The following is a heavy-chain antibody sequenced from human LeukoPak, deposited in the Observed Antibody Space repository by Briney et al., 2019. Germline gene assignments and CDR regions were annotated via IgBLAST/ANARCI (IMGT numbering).Heavy chain of an antibody. CDR3: ARDRVNYDFWSGRGGYFDY. J-gene: IGHJ4*02. Sequence: GRSLRLSCAASGFTFSSYGMHWVRQAPGKGLEWVAVIWYDGSNKYYADSVKGRFTISRDNSKNTLYLQMNSLRAEDTAVYYCARDRVNYDFWSGRGGYFDYWGQGTLITVSS. CDR1: GFTFSSYG. V-gene: IGHV3-33*01. D-gene: IGHD3-3*01. CDR2: IWYDGSNK.